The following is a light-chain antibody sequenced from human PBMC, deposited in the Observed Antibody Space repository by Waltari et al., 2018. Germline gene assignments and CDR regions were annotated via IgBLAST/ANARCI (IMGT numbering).Light chain of an antibody. CDR3: SSYTSSSTYV. CDR1: SSDVGSYNR. V-gene: IGLV2-18*02. Sequence: QSALTQPPSVSGSPGQSVTISCTGTSSDVGSYNRVSWYQQPPGTAPKLMIYECSNRPSGVPDRFSGSKSGNTASLTISGLQAEDEADYYCSSYTSSSTYVFGTGTKVTVL. J-gene: IGLJ1*01. CDR2: ECS.